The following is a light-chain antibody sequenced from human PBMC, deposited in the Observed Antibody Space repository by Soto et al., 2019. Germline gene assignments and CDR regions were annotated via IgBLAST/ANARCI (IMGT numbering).Light chain of an antibody. J-gene: IGLJ3*02. Sequence: QSALTQPRSVSGSPGQAVTISCTGTSSDIGAYNYVFWYQQYPGKSPKLIIYDVFKRPSGVPARFSASKSGNTASLTITGLQTEDEADYHCSSLAGSYNLVFGGGTQLTV. CDR2: DVF. V-gene: IGLV2-11*01. CDR3: SSLAGSYNLV. CDR1: SSDIGAYNY.